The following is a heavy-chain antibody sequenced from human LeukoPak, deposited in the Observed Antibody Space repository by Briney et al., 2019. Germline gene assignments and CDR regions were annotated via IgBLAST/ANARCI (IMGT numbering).Heavy chain of an antibody. CDR2: INHSGST. CDR1: GGSFSGFY. J-gene: IGHJ4*02. CDR3: ARGVIRAVAVLGY. Sequence: SETLSLTCAVYGGSFSGFYWSWIRQPPGKGLEWIGEINHSGSTNYNPSLKSRVTISVDTSKNQFSVKLRSVTAADTAMYYCARGVIRAVAVLGYWGQGTLVTVSS. V-gene: IGHV4-34*01. D-gene: IGHD6-19*01.